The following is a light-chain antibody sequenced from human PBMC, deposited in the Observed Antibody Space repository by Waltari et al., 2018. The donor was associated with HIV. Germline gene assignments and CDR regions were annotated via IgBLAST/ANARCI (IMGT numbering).Light chain of an antibody. V-gene: IGLV1-44*01. CDR2: SDY. Sequence: QSVLTQPPSASGTPGQRVTISCSGSSSNIGSNTVNWYQQPPGTAPKLLIYSDYQRPSGVPDRFSGSKSGTSASLAISGLKSEDEADYYCAAWDDSLNGVVFGGGTKLTVL. J-gene: IGLJ2*01. CDR1: SSNIGSNT. CDR3: AAWDDSLNGVV.